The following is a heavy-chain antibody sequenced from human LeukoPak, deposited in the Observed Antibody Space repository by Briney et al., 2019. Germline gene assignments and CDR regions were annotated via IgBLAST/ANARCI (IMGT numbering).Heavy chain of an antibody. V-gene: IGHV3-21*01. CDR3: ARGGGDDFWSLSPNYFDY. J-gene: IGHJ4*02. Sequence: GGSLRLSCAASGFTSSSYNVNWVRQAPGKGLEWVSSISGSTSSIYYADSVKGRFTISRDNAKNSLYLQMNSLRAEDTAVYYCARGGGDDFWSLSPNYFDYWGQGTLVTVSS. CDR1: GFTSSSYN. CDR2: ISGSTSSI. D-gene: IGHD3-3*01.